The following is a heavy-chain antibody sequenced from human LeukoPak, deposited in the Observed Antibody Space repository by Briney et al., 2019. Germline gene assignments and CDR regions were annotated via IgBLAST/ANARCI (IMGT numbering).Heavy chain of an antibody. D-gene: IGHD2-2*01. V-gene: IGHV4-34*01. Sequence: SETLSLTCAVYGGSFSGYYWSWIRQPPGKGLEWIGEINHSGSTNYNPSLKSRVTISVDTSKNQFSLKLSSVTAADTAVYYCARVSPRAPAAAFDYWGQGTLVTVSS. CDR2: INHSGST. CDR3: ARVSPRAPAAAFDY. J-gene: IGHJ4*02. CDR1: GGSFSGYY.